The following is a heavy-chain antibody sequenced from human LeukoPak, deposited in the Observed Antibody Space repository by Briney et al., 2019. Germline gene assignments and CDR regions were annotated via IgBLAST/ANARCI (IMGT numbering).Heavy chain of an antibody. V-gene: IGHV4-30-2*01. D-gene: IGHD6-19*01. CDR1: GGSTSSGGCS. CDR3: ARGISSGWSRAVGY. Sequence: SQTLSLTCAVSGGSTSSGGCSWSWIRQPPGKGLEWIGYIYHSGSTYYNPSLKSRVTISVDTSKNQFSLKLSSVTAADTAVYYCARGISSGWSRAVGYWGQGTLVTVSS. J-gene: IGHJ4*02. CDR2: IYHSGST.